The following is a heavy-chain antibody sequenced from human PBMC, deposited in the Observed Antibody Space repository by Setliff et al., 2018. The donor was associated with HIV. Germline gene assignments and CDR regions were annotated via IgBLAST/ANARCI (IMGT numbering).Heavy chain of an antibody. CDR1: GFTFSSYA. Sequence: GGSLRLSCAASGFTFSSYAMHWVRQAPGKGLEWVAVISYDGSNKYYADSVKGRFTISRDNAKNSLYLQMNSLRAEDTALYYCARATVLRYFDWFSRPGANAFDIWGQGTMVTVSS. D-gene: IGHD3-9*01. V-gene: IGHV3-30-3*01. CDR3: ARATVLRYFDWFSRPGANAFDI. CDR2: ISYDGSNK. J-gene: IGHJ3*02.